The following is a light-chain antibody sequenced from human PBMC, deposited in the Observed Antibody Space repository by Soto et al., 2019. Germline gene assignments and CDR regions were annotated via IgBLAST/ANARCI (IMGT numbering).Light chain of an antibody. CDR3: AAWDDSLNGPV. J-gene: IGLJ3*02. V-gene: IGLV1-44*01. CDR1: SSNLGSNS. Sequence: SVLTQPPSASGTPGQRVSISCSGSSSNLGSNSVNWYQHLPGTAPKLLISSNNQRPSGVPDRFSGSESGTSASLAISGLQSEDEADYYCAAWDDSLNGPVFGGGTKLTVL. CDR2: SNN.